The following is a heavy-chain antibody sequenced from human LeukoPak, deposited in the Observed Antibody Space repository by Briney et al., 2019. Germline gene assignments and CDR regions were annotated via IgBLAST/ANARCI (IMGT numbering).Heavy chain of an antibody. V-gene: IGHV3-23*01. CDR2: IGGSGGTT. CDR1: GFTFSNYA. CDR3: AKWGDYDVLTGYYDSDY. J-gene: IGHJ4*02. Sequence: GSLRLSCAASGFTFSNYAMSWVRQAPGKGLEWVSAIGGSGGTTYYADSVKGRFTISRDNSKNTLYLQMRSLRAEDTAVYYCAKWGDYDVLTGYYDSDYWGQGTLVIVSS. D-gene: IGHD3-9*01.